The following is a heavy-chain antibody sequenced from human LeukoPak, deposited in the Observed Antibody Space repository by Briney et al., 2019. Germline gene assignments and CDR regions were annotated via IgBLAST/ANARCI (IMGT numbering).Heavy chain of an antibody. CDR2: IYPGDSDT. CDR3: VRQYCSSISCYKAADY. D-gene: IGHD2-2*02. J-gene: IGHJ4*02. Sequence: GESLQISCKGSGYSFTSYWIGWVRQLPGKGLEWMGIIYPGDSDTRYSPSFQGQVTISADKSISTAYLQWSSLKASDTAMYYCVRQYCSSISCYKAADYWGQGTLVTVSS. CDR1: GYSFTSYW. V-gene: IGHV5-51*01.